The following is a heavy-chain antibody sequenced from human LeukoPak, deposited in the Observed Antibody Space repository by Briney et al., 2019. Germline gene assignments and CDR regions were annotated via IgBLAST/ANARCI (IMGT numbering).Heavy chain of an antibody. D-gene: IGHD3-22*01. Sequence: PGGSLRLSCAASGFTFSSYAMSWVRQAPGKGLEWVSAISGSGGSTYYADSVKGRFTISRDNSKNTLYLQMNSLRAEDTAVYYCAKLTLGLYDSSGYLDAFDIWGQGTMVTVSS. V-gene: IGHV3-23*01. J-gene: IGHJ3*02. CDR1: GFTFSSYA. CDR2: ISGSGGST. CDR3: AKLTLGLYDSSGYLDAFDI.